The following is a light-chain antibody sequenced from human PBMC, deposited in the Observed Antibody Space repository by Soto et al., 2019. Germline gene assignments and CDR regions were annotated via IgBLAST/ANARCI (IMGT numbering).Light chain of an antibody. Sequence: QSVLTQPASVSGSPGQSITISCTGTSSDVGGYNYVSWYQQHPGKAPKLMIYDVSNRPSGVSNRFSGSKSGNTASLTISGLQAEDEADYYYSSYTSSSTLNYVFGTGTKVTVL. CDR1: SSDVGGYNY. J-gene: IGLJ1*01. CDR2: DVS. V-gene: IGLV2-14*01. CDR3: SSYTSSSTLNYV.